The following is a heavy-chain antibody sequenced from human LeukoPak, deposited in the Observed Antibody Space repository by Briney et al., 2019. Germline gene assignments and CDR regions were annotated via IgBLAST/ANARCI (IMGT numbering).Heavy chain of an antibody. CDR2: LSHSGSS. CDR1: GYSISSGYY. J-gene: IGHJ3*02. D-gene: IGHD1-26*01. Sequence: PSETLSLTCTVSGYSISSGYYWDWIRQPPGKRLELIETLSHSGSSYYNPSLKSRVTISVDKSKNQFSLKLSSVTAADTAVYYCARDPRSGSYFLRAFDIWGQGTMVTVSS. V-gene: IGHV4-38-2*02. CDR3: ARDPRSGSYFLRAFDI.